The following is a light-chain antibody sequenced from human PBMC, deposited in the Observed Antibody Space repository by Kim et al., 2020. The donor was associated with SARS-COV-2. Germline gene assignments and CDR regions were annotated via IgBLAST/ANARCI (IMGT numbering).Light chain of an antibody. V-gene: IGLV4-69*01. CDR3: QTWGTGIQV. CDR2: LNSDGSH. J-gene: IGLJ3*02. Sequence: SVKLTCTLSSGHSNYAIEWHQQQPERGPRYLMKLNSDGSHRKGDGIPDRFSGSSSGAERYLTISSLQSEDEADYYCQTWGTGIQVFGGGTKVTVL. CDR1: SGHSNYA.